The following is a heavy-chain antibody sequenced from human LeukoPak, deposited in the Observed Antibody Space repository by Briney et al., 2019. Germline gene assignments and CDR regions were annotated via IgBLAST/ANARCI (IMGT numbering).Heavy chain of an antibody. J-gene: IGHJ4*02. V-gene: IGHV4-61*02. D-gene: IGHD6-19*01. CDR1: GGSISSGSYY. Sequence: SQTLSLTCTVSGGSISSGSYYWSWIRQPAGKGLEWIGRIYTSGSTNYNPSLKSRVTISVDTSKNQFSLKLSSVTAADTAVYYCARVEGSGWYYFDYWGQGTLVTVSS. CDR2: IYTSGST. CDR3: ARVEGSGWYYFDY.